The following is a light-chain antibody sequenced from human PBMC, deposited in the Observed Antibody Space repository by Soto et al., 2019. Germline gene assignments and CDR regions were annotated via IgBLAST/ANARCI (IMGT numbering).Light chain of an antibody. CDR2: EVT. CDR1: SSDVGGSNY. V-gene: IGLV2-14*01. J-gene: IGLJ2*01. Sequence: QSALTQPASVSGSPGQSITISCTGTSSDVGGSNYVSWFQQHPGKAPKLMIYEVTNRPSGVSDRFSGSKSGNTASLTISGLQAEDEADYYCNSYTIGPTTGLVFGGGTKLTVL. CDR3: NSYTIGPTTGLV.